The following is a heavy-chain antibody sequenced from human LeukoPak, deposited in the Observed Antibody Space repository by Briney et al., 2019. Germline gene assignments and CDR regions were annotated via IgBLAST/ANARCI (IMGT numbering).Heavy chain of an antibody. CDR3: ARGPLAAAVPFDY. D-gene: IGHD6-13*01. CDR2: ISSSSSYI. Sequence: GGSLRLSYAASGFTFSSYSMNWVRQVPGKGLEWVSSISSSSSYIYYADSVKGRFTISRDNAKNSLYLQMNSLRAEDTAVYYCARGPLAAAVPFDYWGQGTLVTVSS. CDR1: GFTFSSYS. J-gene: IGHJ4*02. V-gene: IGHV3-21*01.